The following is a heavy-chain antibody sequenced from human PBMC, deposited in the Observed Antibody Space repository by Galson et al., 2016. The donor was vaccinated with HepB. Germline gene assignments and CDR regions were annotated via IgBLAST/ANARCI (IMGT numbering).Heavy chain of an antibody. CDR1: GFSLSTSGVG. CDR2: IYWDDEK. Sequence: PALVKPTQTLTLTCTVSGFSLSTSGVGVGWIRQPPGKALEWLAVIYWDDEKRYSPSLKSRLTITKDPPKNQVVLTLTNMDPVDTATYFCAHRRGANDWHFYGSGSGKDDAFDMWGQGTMVTVSS. J-gene: IGHJ3*02. CDR3: AHRRGANDWHFYGSGSGKDDAFDM. V-gene: IGHV2-5*02. D-gene: IGHD3-10*01.